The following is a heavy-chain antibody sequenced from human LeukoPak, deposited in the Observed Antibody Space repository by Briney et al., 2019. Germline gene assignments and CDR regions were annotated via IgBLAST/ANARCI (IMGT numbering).Heavy chain of an antibody. CDR2: IYYRGSA. Sequence: SETLSLTCTVSGASSSRYYWSWIRQPPGKGVEWIGYIYYRGSANYNPSLKSRVTISVDSSKNQISLRLTSVSAADTAVYYCARQTGVYYYMDVWGKGTTVTVSS. CDR1: GASSSRYY. CDR3: ARQTGVYYYMDV. V-gene: IGHV4-59*01. J-gene: IGHJ6*03. D-gene: IGHD3-10*01.